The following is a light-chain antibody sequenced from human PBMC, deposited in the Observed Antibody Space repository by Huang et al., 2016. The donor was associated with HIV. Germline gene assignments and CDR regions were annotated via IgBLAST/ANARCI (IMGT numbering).Light chain of an antibody. J-gene: IGKJ4*02. CDR2: DAS. CDR1: QNIRNY. Sequence: EMFLTQFPGTLSLSPGESATLSCRASQNIRNYLAWYQQKPGQAPRLLIYDASIRATGIPARFSGSGSGTDFTLTISRLEPEDSAVYYCQRRSNWPSFGGGTTVEI. CDR3: QRRSNWPS. V-gene: IGKV3-11*01.